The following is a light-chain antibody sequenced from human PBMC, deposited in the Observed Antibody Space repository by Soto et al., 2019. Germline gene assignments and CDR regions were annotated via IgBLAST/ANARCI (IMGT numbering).Light chain of an antibody. Sequence: EIVPTQSPATLSVSPGERVTLSCRASQSVDINLAWYQQKPGQAPRLLIYGASTRATDMSGTFSGRGSGTEFTLTISNVRPEDFAAYYCQQYRSWPRTFGQGTKV. V-gene: IGKV3-15*01. CDR3: QQYRSWPRT. CDR1: QSVDIN. J-gene: IGKJ1*01. CDR2: GAS.